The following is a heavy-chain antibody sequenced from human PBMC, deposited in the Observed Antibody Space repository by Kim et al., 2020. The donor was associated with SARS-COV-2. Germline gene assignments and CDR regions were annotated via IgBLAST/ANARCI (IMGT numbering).Heavy chain of an antibody. CDR3: ARHIYCSSTSCYNWFDP. D-gene: IGHD2-2*01. Sequence: SVKVSCKASGGTFSSYAISWVRQAPGQGLEWMGGIIPIFGTANYAQKFQGRVTITADESTSTAYMELSSLRSEDTAVYYCARHIYCSSTSCYNWFDPWGQGTLVTVSS. CDR2: IIPIFGTA. CDR1: GGTFSSYA. V-gene: IGHV1-69*13. J-gene: IGHJ5*02.